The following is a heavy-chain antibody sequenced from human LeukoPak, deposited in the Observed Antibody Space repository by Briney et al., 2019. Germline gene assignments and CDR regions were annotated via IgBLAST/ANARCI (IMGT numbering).Heavy chain of an antibody. J-gene: IGHJ4*02. Sequence: PGGSLRLPCAASGFTFSTYWMHWVRQAPGKGLVWLSRISSDGSSTNYADSVKGRFTISRDNAKNTLYLQMNSLRAEDTAVYYCSRGSGEGGWYCDYWGRGTLVTVSS. CDR1: GFTFSTYW. D-gene: IGHD4-17*01. V-gene: IGHV3-74*01. CDR3: SRGSGEGGWYCDY. CDR2: ISSDGSST.